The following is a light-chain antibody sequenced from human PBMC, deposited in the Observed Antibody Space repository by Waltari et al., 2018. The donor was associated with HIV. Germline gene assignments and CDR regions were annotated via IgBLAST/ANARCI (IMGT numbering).Light chain of an antibody. CDR3: SSSRV. J-gene: IGLJ3*02. Sequence: QSALTQPPSASGSPGQSVTLSCTGTSSDVGGYNYVSWYQQHPGKAPKLMIYEVSKRPSGVPDRFSGSKSGNTASLTVSGLQAEDEADYYCSSSRVFGGGTKLTVL. CDR1: SSDVGGYNY. V-gene: IGLV2-8*01. CDR2: EVS.